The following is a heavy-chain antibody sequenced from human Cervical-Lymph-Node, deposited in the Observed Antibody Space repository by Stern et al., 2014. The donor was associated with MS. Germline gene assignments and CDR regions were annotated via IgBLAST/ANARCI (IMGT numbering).Heavy chain of an antibody. D-gene: IGHD4-23*01. Sequence: VQLVESGAAVTKPGASVKVSCKASGYTFTSYGFSWVRQAPGQGLEWAGWISGYSGNTNYARTFQGRVTLTTDTSTSHVYLELMGWISVYSGNTTYARKFQGRVTLTTDTSTSTVYMELTNLRSDDTAVYYCARAYEGDYWGQGTLVTVSS. J-gene: IGHJ4*02. V-gene: IGHV1-18*01. CDR1: GYTFTSYG. CDR3: ARKFQGRVTLTTDTSTSTVYMELTNLRSDDTAVYYCARAYEGDY. CDR2: ISGYSGNT.